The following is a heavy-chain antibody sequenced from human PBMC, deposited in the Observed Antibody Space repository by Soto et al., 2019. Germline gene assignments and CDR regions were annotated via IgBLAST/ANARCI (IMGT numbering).Heavy chain of an antibody. J-gene: IGHJ5*02. Sequence: QVQLQESGPGLVKPSQTLSLTCTVSGGSISSGGYYWSWIRQHPGKGLEWIGYIYYSGSTYYTPSLKSRVTISVDTSKNQFSLKLGSVTAADTAVYYCARQVVARYCSSTSCYVNRFDPWGQGTLVTVSS. CDR1: GGSISSGGYY. CDR3: ARQVVARYCSSTSCYVNRFDP. CDR2: IYYSGST. D-gene: IGHD2-2*01. V-gene: IGHV4-31*03.